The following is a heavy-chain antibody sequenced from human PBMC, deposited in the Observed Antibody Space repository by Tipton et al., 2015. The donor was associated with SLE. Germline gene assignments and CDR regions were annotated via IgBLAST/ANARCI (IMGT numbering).Heavy chain of an antibody. CDR3: ARDVASIGIFGVVLISFDS. D-gene: IGHD3-3*01. CDR2: IYYTGST. J-gene: IGHJ4*02. CDR1: GGSISSFY. Sequence: GLVKPSETLSLICTVSGGSISSFYWSWIRHPPGKGLEWIGYIYYTGSTTYNPSLKSRLTLSVDTSKNQFSMSLTSVTTEDTAVYYCARDVASIGIFGVVLISFDSWGQGTLVTVSS. V-gene: IGHV4-59*12.